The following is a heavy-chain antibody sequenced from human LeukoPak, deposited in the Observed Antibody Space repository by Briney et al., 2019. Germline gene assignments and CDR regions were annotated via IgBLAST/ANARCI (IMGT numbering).Heavy chain of an antibody. J-gene: IGHJ4*02. V-gene: IGHV3-11*01. CDR3: ARGQEIVVVPAAILGYFDY. Sequence: GGSLRLSCAASGFTFSDYYMSWIRQAPGKGLEWVSYISSSGSTIYYADSVKGRFTISRDNAKNSLYLQMNSLRAEDTAVYYCARGQEIVVVPAAILGYFDYWGQGTLVTVSS. CDR1: GFTFSDYY. D-gene: IGHD2-2*02. CDR2: ISSSGSTI.